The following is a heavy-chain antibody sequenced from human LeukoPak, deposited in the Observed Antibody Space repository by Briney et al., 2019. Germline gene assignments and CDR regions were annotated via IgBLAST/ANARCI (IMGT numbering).Heavy chain of an antibody. V-gene: IGHV3-74*01. CDR3: ARITGYDSSGFPVDFDY. CDR2: INSDGSST. Sequence: PGGSLRLSCAASGFTFNSYWMHWVRQAPGKGLVWVSRINSDGSSTSYADSVKGRFTISRDNAKNTLYLQMNSLRAEDTAVYYCARITGYDSSGFPVDFDYWGQGTLVTVSS. D-gene: IGHD3-22*01. J-gene: IGHJ4*02. CDR1: GFTFNSYW.